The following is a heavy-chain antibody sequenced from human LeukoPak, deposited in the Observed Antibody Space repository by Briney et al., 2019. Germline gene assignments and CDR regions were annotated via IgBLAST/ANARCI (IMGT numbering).Heavy chain of an antibody. CDR1: GDSLSSSHTYY. CDR3: ARASRRGLGSGIEYFQH. V-gene: IGHV4-39*07. D-gene: IGHD3-10*01. CDR2: SYFRGST. Sequence: PSETLSLTCSVSGDSLSSSHTYYWGWIRQPPGKGLEWIGSSYFRGSTYSSPSLRSRVVISVDKSKNQFSLKLSSVTAADTAVYYCARASRRGLGSGIEYFQHWGQGTLVTVSS. J-gene: IGHJ1*01.